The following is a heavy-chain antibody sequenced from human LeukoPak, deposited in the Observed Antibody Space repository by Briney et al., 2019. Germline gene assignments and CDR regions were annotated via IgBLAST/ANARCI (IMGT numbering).Heavy chain of an antibody. CDR1: GYTCTSYA. CDR2: ISAGNGNT. D-gene: IGHD5-18*01. V-gene: IGHV1-3*01. CDR3: ARAEKANVRRYSYGPPPYYGYYGMDV. Sequence: ASVKVSCKASGYTCTSYAIHWVRQAPGQRLEWVGWISAGNGNTKYSQNFHGRVTFITNTSATTDFMYLRSLRSEDAAVYYCARAEKANVRRYSYGPPPYYGYYGMDVWGQGTTVTVSS. J-gene: IGHJ6*02.